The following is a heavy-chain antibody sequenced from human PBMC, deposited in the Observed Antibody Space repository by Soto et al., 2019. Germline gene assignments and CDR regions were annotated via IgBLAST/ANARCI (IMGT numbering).Heavy chain of an antibody. CDR1: GYSITSYY. V-gene: IGHV1-46*01. CDR3: ARDLGELAAGPNYNYYHGMDV. Sequence: ASVKVSCKASGYSITSYYMHWVRQAPGQGLEWMGRINPTAGGTSYAQKFQGRVTMTRDRSTSTVYMELSSLRSEDTALYFCARDLGELAAGPNYNYYHGMDVWGQGTTVTVSS. CDR2: INPTAGGT. J-gene: IGHJ6*02. D-gene: IGHD3-16*01.